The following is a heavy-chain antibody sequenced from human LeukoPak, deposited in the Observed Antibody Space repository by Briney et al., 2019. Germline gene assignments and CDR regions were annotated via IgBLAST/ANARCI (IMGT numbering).Heavy chain of an antibody. J-gene: IGHJ4*02. V-gene: IGHV3-23*01. CDR1: GFTFSSYA. CDR2: ISGSGGST. CDR3: AKSTSFTMVRGATDY. Sequence: PGGSLRLSCAASGFTFSSYAMSWVRQTPGKGLEWVSAISGSGGSTYYADSVKGRFTISRDNSKNTLYLQMNSLRAEDTAVYYCAKSTSFTMVRGATDYWGQGTLVTVSS. D-gene: IGHD3-10*01.